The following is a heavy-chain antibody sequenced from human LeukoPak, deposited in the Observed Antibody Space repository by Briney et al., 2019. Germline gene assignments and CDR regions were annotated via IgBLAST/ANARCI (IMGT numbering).Heavy chain of an antibody. CDR3: AGGFGCVFEH. D-gene: IGHD3-9*01. CDR2: IKQDGGEI. CDR1: GFTFSSFW. Sequence: GGSLRLSCVVSGFTFSSFWMHWVRQAPGKGLEWVANIKQDGGEIYYVDSVKGRFTISRDNAKNSLYLQMNCLRAEDTAVYDCAGGFGCVFEHWGQGTLVAVSS. J-gene: IGHJ4*02. V-gene: IGHV3-7*05.